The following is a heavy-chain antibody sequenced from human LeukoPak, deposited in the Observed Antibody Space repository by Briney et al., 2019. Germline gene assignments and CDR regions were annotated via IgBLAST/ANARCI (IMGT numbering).Heavy chain of an antibody. D-gene: IGHD2-15*01. CDR2: ISSSSSYI. V-gene: IGHV3-21*01. J-gene: IGHJ4*02. CDR3: AKVSLYCSGGSCLLGNFDY. CDR1: GFSFRTYG. Sequence: TGGSLRLSCAASGFSFRTYGMHWVRPAPGKGLEWVSSISSSSSYIYYADSVKGRFTISRDNSKNTLYLQMNSLRAEDTAVYYCAKVSLYCSGGSCLLGNFDYWGQGTLVTVSS.